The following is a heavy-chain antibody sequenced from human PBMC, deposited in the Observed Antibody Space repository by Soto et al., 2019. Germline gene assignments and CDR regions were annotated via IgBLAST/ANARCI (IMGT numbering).Heavy chain of an antibody. Sequence: SVKVSSTTSIYTLTSDDVSCVRQAPVQGLEWMGGIIPIFGTANYAQKFQGRVNITADESTSTAYMELSSLRSEDMVVYYCARGWYSSPAKFDYWGKGTLVTVSS. CDR2: IIPIFGTA. J-gene: IGHJ4*02. V-gene: IGHV1-69*13. CDR1: IYTLTSDD. D-gene: IGHD6-19*01. CDR3: ARGWYSSPAKFDY.